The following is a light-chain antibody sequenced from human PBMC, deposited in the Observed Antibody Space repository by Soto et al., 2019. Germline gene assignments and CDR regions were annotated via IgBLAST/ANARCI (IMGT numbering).Light chain of an antibody. CDR3: GTWDTSLSVGA. J-gene: IGLJ2*01. Sequence: QSVLTQPPSVSAAPGQKVTISCSGSSSNIGNNYVSWYQQLPGTATKLLIFDNNKRPSGIPDRFSGSKSGTSATLGISGLQTGDEADYYCGTWDTSLSVGAFGGGTKLTVL. CDR2: DNN. V-gene: IGLV1-51*01. CDR1: SSNIGNNY.